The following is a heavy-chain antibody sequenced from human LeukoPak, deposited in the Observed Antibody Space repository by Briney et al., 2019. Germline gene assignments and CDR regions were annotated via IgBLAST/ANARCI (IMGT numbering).Heavy chain of an antibody. Sequence: ASVKVSCKVSGYTLTELSMHWVRQAPGKGLEWMGGFDPEDGETIYAQKFQGRVTMTEDTSTDTAYMELSSLRSEDTAVYYCATFDSSGQTYYFDYWGQGTLVTVSS. V-gene: IGHV1-24*01. CDR2: FDPEDGET. J-gene: IGHJ4*02. CDR3: ATFDSSGQTYYFDY. D-gene: IGHD3-22*01. CDR1: GYTLTELS.